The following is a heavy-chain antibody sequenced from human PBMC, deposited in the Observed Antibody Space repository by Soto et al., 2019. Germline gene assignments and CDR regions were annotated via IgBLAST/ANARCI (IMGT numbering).Heavy chain of an antibody. CDR2: IFYTGNT. CDR1: GDSISNISYY. J-gene: IGHJ4*02. CDR3: ARQNFYYESVDY. Sequence: SETLSLTCTVSGDSISNISYYWGWIRQPPGKGLEWIGSIFYTGNTYYNPSLKSPVTISVDTSKNQFSLKLTSVTATDTALYYCARQNFYYESVDYWGQGTLVTVSS. D-gene: IGHD3-3*01. V-gene: IGHV4-39*01.